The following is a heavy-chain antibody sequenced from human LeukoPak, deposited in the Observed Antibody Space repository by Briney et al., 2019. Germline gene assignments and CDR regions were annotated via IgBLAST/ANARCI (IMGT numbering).Heavy chain of an antibody. J-gene: IGHJ4*02. CDR1: GFTFSSYS. V-gene: IGHV3-23*01. Sequence: PGGSPRLSCAASGFTFSSYSMNWVRQAPGKGLEWVSAISGSGGSTYYADSVKGRFTISRDNSKNTLYLQMNSLRAEDTAVYYCAKDLQGSPDYWGQGTLVTVSS. CDR2: ISGSGGST. CDR3: AKDLQGSPDY.